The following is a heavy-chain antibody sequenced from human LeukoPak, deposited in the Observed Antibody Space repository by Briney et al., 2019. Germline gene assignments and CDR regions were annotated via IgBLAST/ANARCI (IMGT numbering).Heavy chain of an antibody. CDR3: ARETTVTYYYYYMDV. J-gene: IGHJ6*03. CDR1: GGSISSYY. CDR2: IYTSGST. D-gene: IGHD4-17*01. Sequence: SETLSLTCTVSGGSISSYYWSWIRQPAGKGLEWIGRIYTSGSTNYNPSLKSRVTMSVDTSKNQFSLKLSSVTAADTAVYYCARETTVTYYYYYMDVWGKGTTVTISS. V-gene: IGHV4-4*07.